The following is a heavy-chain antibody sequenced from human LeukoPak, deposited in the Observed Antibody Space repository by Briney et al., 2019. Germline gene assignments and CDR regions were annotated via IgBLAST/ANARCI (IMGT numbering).Heavy chain of an antibody. CDR3: ATGWILGATLTY. V-gene: IGHV4-38-2*01. Sequence: PSETLSLTCAVSGYSISSGYYWGWIRQPPGKGLEWIGIIFHSGNTYYNPSLKSRVTISVDTSKNQFSLKLSSVTAADTAVYYCATGWILGATLTYWGQGTLVTVSS. CDR2: IFHSGNT. CDR1: GYSISSGYY. J-gene: IGHJ4*02. D-gene: IGHD1-26*01.